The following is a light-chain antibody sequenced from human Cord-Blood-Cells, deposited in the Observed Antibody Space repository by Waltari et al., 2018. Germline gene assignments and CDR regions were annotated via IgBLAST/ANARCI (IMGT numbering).Light chain of an antibody. CDR3: SSYAGSNNFVV. J-gene: IGLJ2*01. V-gene: IGLV2-8*01. CDR1: SSDVGGYNY. CDR2: EVS. Sequence: QSALTQPPSASGSPGQSVTISCTGTSSDVGGYNYVSWYQKHPGKAPKLMIYEVSKRPSGVPYRFSGSKSGNTASLTVSGLQAEDEADYYCSSYAGSNNFVVFGGGTKLTVL.